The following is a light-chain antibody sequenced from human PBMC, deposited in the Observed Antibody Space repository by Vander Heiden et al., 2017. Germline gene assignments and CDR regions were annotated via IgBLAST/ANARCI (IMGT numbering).Light chain of an antibody. CDR3: QQHNNWPALT. CDR2: GAS. Sequence: EIVMTQSPATLSVSPGERATLSCRASQSVSSNLAWYQQKPGQAPRLLIYGASTRATGIPARFSGSGYGTEFTLTISSRQSEDFAVYYCQQHNNWPALTFGGGTKVEIK. CDR1: QSVSSN. V-gene: IGKV3-15*01. J-gene: IGKJ4*01.